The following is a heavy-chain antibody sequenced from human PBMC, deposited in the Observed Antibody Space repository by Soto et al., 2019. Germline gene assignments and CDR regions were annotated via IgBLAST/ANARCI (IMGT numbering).Heavy chain of an antibody. CDR2: IVPIVDTS. CDR1: GGTFSSYA. Sequence: QVQLVQSGAEVRQPASSVKVSCKTSGGTFSSYAISWVRQAPGQGLEWMGGIVPIVDTSTYAQKFQGRVTITADESTSTAYMGLSSLRSDDTAIYYCVSVVAIPGYPDNWGQGTLVTVSS. J-gene: IGHJ4*02. D-gene: IGHD5-12*01. V-gene: IGHV1-69*12. CDR3: VSVVAIPGYPDN.